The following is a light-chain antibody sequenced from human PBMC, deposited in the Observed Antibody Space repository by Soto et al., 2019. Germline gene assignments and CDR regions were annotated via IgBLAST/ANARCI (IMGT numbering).Light chain of an antibody. V-gene: IGLV2-14*01. CDR3: SSYTSSSIDYV. Sequence: QSALTQPASVSGSPGQSITISCTGTSSDVGGYNYVSWYQQHPGKAPKLMIYEVSNRPSGVSNRFSGSKSGNTASLTISGLQAEVAADYYCSSYTSSSIDYVFGTGTKLTVL. CDR2: EVS. CDR1: SSDVGGYNY. J-gene: IGLJ1*01.